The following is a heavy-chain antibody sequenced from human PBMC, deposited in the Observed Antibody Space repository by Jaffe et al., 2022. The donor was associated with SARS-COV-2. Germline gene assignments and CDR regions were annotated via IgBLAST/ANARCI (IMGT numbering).Heavy chain of an antibody. CDR3: ARHSLVGYNWFDP. Sequence: QLQLQESGPGLVKPSETLSLTCSVSGGSVSGSPYYWGWIRQSPGKGLEWIGSKSSVESTYLNPSLKSRVTISVDTSKNQFSLRLNSVTAADTAVYFCARHSLVGYNWFDPWGQGTLVTVSS. J-gene: IGHJ5*02. CDR2: KSSVEST. D-gene: IGHD3-16*02. V-gene: IGHV4-39*01. CDR1: GGSVSGSPYY.